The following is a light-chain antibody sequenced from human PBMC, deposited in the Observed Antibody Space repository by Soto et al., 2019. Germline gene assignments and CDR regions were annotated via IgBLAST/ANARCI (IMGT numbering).Light chain of an antibody. Sequence: EIVMTQSPATLSVSPGQRATLSCRAGQSLNSKLAWYQQKRGQAPGLLIYGASTRATGIPARFSGSGSGTEYTLTISSLQSEDFAVYYCQQYDFWPRTFGQGTKVDNK. CDR1: QSLNSK. CDR3: QQYDFWPRT. CDR2: GAS. V-gene: IGKV3-15*01. J-gene: IGKJ1*01.